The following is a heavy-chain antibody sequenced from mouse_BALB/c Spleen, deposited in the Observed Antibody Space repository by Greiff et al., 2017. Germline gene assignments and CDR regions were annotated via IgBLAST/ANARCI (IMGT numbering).Heavy chain of an antibody. CDR1: GYTFTSYW. D-gene: IGHD2-1*01. CDR3: TYGNSLSY. V-gene: IGHV1-69*02. CDR2: IYPSDSYT. Sequence: QVQLQQPGAELVRPGASVKLSCKASGYTFTSYWINWVKQRPGQGLEWIGNIYPSDSYTNYNQKFKDKATLTVDKSSSTAYMQLSSPTSEDSAVYYCTYGNSLSYWGQGTLVTVSA. J-gene: IGHJ3*01.